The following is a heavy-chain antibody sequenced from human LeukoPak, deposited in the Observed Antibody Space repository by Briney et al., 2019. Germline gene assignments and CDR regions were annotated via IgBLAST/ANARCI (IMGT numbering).Heavy chain of an antibody. J-gene: IGHJ4*02. CDR3: ARGNYYDSSGYFD. CDR1: GGTFSSYA. Sequence: EASVKVSCKASGGTFSSYAVSWVRQAPGQGLEWMGRIIPMLGTTNYAQSFQGRLTITMDKSTTTAYMEPSSLRFEDTAMYYCARGNYYDSSGYFDWGQGTLVTVSS. D-gene: IGHD3-22*01. CDR2: IIPMLGTT. V-gene: IGHV1-69*04.